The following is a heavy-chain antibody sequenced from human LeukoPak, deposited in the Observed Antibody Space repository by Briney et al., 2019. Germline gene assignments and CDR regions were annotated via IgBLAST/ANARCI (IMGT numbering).Heavy chain of an antibody. CDR3: ARGLGDAFDI. D-gene: IGHD3-9*01. Sequence: PGGSLRLSCAASGFTFTTYNMNWVRQAPGKGLEWVSYISSSSSAIYYADSVKGRFTISRDNAKNSLFLQMNSLRAEDTAVYYCARGLGDAFDIWGQGTMVTVSS. CDR2: ISSSSSAI. J-gene: IGHJ3*02. V-gene: IGHV3-48*04. CDR1: GFTFTTYN.